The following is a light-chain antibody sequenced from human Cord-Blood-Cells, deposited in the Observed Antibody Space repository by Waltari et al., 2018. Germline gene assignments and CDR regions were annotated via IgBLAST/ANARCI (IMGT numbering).Light chain of an antibody. CDR1: SSDVGGYNY. CDR3: SSYTSSSTVV. Sequence: QSALTQPASVSGSPGQSITISCTGTSSDVGGYNYVPWYQQHPGKAHKLMIYDVSNRPSVVSNRFSDSKSGNPASRTISGLQAEDEADYYCSSYTSSSTVVFGGGTKLTVL. J-gene: IGLJ2*01. CDR2: DVS. V-gene: IGLV2-14*01.